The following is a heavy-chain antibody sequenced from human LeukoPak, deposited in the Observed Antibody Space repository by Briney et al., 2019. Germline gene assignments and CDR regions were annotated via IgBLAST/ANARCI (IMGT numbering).Heavy chain of an antibody. J-gene: IGHJ6*03. CDR3: ARRAARRLGNYYYYYMDV. Sequence: GSSVKVSCKASGGTFSSYAISWVRQAPGQGLEWMGWISAYNGNTNYAQKLQGRVTMTTDTSTSTAYMELRSLRSDDTAVYYCARRAARRLGNYYYYYMDVWGKGTTVTVSS. V-gene: IGHV1-18*01. CDR1: GGTFSSYA. D-gene: IGHD6-6*01. CDR2: ISAYNGNT.